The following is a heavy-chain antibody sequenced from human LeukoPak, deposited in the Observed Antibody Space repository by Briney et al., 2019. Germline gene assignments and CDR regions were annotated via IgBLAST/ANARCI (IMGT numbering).Heavy chain of an antibody. D-gene: IGHD3-22*01. CDR1: GYSISSGYY. CDR2: IYHSGST. V-gene: IGHV4-38-2*02. CDR3: ARAMRDSSGYYYLYYYGMDV. J-gene: IGHJ6*02. Sequence: PSETLSLTCTVSGYSISSGYYWGWIRQPPGKGLEWIGSIYHSGSTYYNPSLKSRVTISVDTSKNQFSLKLSSVTAADTAVYYCARAMRDSSGYYYLYYYGMDVWGQGTTVTVSS.